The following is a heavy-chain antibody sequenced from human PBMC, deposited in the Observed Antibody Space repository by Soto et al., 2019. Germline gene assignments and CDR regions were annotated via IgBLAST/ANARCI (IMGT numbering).Heavy chain of an antibody. CDR3: ARVSKGGYTYGYVDY. J-gene: IGHJ4*02. D-gene: IGHD5-18*01. V-gene: IGHV4-59*01. Sequence: PSETLSLTCTVSGGSISSSYWSWIRQPPGKGLEWIGYISYSGSTNYNPSLKSRVTISVDTSKIQFSLKLTSVTAADTAVYYCARVSKGGYTYGYVDYWGQGALVTVSS. CDR2: ISYSGST. CDR1: GGSISSSY.